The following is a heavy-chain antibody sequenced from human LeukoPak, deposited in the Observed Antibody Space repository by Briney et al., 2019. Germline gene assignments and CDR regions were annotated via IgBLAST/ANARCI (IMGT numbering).Heavy chain of an antibody. D-gene: IGHD2-2*01. V-gene: IGHV3-21*01. Sequence: GGSLRLSCTVSGFTVSSNSMSSVRQAPGKGLEWVSSISSSSSYIYYAESVKGRFTISRDNAKNSLYLQMNSLRAEDTAVYYCAKEGRSRLIDYYFDYWGQGTLVTVSS. CDR3: AKEGRSRLIDYYFDY. J-gene: IGHJ4*02. CDR2: ISSSSSYI. CDR1: GFTVSSNS.